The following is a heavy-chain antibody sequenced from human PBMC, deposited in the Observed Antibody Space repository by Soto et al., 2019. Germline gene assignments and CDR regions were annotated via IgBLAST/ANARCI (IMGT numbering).Heavy chain of an antibody. Sequence: QVQLVQSGAEVKKPGASVTVSCKASGYTFDRYAMTWLRQAPGQGLEWMGWITGDTHEATYAQKSQGRVSLTRDRSTSTADMERRSLRCYDTAVYYCARDRTTDPWGQGTLVSVSS. V-gene: IGHV1-18*01. CDR3: ARDRTTDP. J-gene: IGHJ5*02. CDR2: ITGDTHEA. CDR1: GYTFDRYA.